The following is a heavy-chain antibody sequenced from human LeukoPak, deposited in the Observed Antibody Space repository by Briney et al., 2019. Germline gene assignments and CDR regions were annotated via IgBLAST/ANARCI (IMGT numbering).Heavy chain of an antibody. V-gene: IGHV3-7*01. CDR2: IKQDGSEK. Sequence: GGSLRLSCAASGFTFSSYWMSWVRQAPGKGLEWVANIKQDGSEKYYVDSVKGRFTISRDNAKNSLYLQMNSLRAEDTAVYFCASQYTSSRIFDDWGQGTLVTVSS. J-gene: IGHJ4*02. CDR3: ASQYTSSRIFDD. D-gene: IGHD6-13*01. CDR1: GFTFSSYW.